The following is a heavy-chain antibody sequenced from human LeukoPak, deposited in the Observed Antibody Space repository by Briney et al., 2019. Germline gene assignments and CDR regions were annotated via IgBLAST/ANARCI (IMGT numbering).Heavy chain of an antibody. CDR1: GGSISSGGYY. J-gene: IGHJ4*02. CDR2: IYYSGST. Sequence: PSETLSLTCTVSGGSISSGGYYWSWIRQHPGKGLEWIGYIYYSGSTYYNPSLKSRVTISVDTSKNQFSLKLSSVTAADTAVYYCARGALYGDRIFDYWGQGTLVPVSS. CDR3: ARGALYGDRIFDY. D-gene: IGHD4-17*01. V-gene: IGHV4-31*03.